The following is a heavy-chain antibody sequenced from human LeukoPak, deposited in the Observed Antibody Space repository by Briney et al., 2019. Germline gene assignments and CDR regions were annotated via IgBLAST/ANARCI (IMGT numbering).Heavy chain of an antibody. CDR1: GFTFSSYW. J-gene: IGHJ4*02. CDR3: AREISSSWSDYFDY. Sequence: GGSLRLSCAASGFTFSSYWMSWVRQAPGKGLEWVANIKRDGSEKYYVDSVKGRFTISRDNAKNSLYLQMNSLRAEDTAVYYCAREISSSWSDYFDYWGQGTLVTVSS. D-gene: IGHD6-13*01. V-gene: IGHV3-7*01. CDR2: IKRDGSEK.